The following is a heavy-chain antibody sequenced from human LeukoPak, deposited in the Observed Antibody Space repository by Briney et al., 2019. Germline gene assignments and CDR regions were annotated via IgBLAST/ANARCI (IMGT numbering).Heavy chain of an antibody. J-gene: IGHJ4*02. CDR3: ASSLYSGSYYTFDY. V-gene: IGHV3-48*03. CDR2: ISSSGSTI. D-gene: IGHD1-26*01. Sequence: GGSLRLSCAASGFTFSSYKMNWVRQAPGKGLGGVSNISSSGSTIYYAYSVKGRFTISRDNAKNSLYLQMNSLRAEDTAVYYCASSLYSGSYYTFDYWGQGTLVTVSS. CDR1: GFTFSSYK.